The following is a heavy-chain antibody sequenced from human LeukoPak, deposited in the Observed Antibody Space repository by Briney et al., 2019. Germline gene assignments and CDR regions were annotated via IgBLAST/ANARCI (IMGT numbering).Heavy chain of an antibody. D-gene: IGHD3-9*01. CDR3: ARCTADILSFYIDH. CDR2: ISSSGSNI. J-gene: IGHJ4*02. CDR1: GFTFSDYY. Sequence: PGGSLRLSCAASGFTFSDYYMNWIRQAPGKGLEWVSYISSSGSNIYYADSVKGRFTISRDNAKNSVYLQMNSLRAEDTAVYYCARCTADILSFYIDHWGQGTLVTVSS. V-gene: IGHV3-11*01.